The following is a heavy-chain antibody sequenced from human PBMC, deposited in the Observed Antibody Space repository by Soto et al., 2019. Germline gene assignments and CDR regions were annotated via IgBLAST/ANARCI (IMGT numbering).Heavy chain of an antibody. Sequence: SETLSLTCTVSGGSISSYYWSWIRQPPGKGLEWIGYIYYSGSTNYNPSLKSRVTISVDTSKNQFSLKLSSVTAADTAVYYCARTISRDGGAFDIWGQGTMVTVSS. J-gene: IGHJ3*02. CDR1: GGSISSYY. D-gene: IGHD2-2*01. CDR2: IYYSGST. V-gene: IGHV4-59*01. CDR3: ARTISRDGGAFDI.